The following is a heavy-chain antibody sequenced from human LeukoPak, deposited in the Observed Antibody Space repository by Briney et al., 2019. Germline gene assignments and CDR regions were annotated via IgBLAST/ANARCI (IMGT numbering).Heavy chain of an antibody. D-gene: IGHD5-24*01. J-gene: IGHJ4*02. CDR3: ATRSDGYSQFDF. Sequence: GESLKISCKASGYNFTSYWIGWVRQMPGKGLEWMGIIYPGDSDTRYSPSFQGQVTISADKSVSTAYLQWSSLKASDSAIYYCATRSDGYSQFDFWGQGTPVTVSS. CDR2: IYPGDSDT. CDR1: GYNFTSYW. V-gene: IGHV5-51*01.